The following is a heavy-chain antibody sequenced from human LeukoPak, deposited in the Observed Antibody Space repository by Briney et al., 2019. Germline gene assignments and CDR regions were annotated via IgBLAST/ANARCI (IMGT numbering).Heavy chain of an antibody. CDR2: MNPNSGNT. Sequence: ASVKVSCKASGCTFTTYDINWARQATGQGLEWMGWMNPNSGNTGYAQKFQGRVTMTRNTSMSTAYMELNSLRSEDTAVYYCARANYYGSGKKDLDYWGQGTLVTVSS. CDR3: ARANYYGSGKKDLDY. CDR1: GCTFTTYD. D-gene: IGHD3-10*01. V-gene: IGHV1-8*01. J-gene: IGHJ4*02.